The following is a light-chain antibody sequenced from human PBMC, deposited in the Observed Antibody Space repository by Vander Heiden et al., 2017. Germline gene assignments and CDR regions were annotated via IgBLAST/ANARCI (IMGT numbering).Light chain of an antibody. J-gene: IGKJ1*01. CDR1: QSVSSN. V-gene: IGKV3-15*01. CDR3: QQHNNWPPWT. Sequence: EIVMTQPPATLSVSPGERATLSCRASQSVSSNLAWYQQKPGQAPRLLIYGASTRATGIPARFSGTGYGTEFTLTISSLQSEDFAVYYCQQHNNWPPWTFGQGTKVEIK. CDR2: GAS.